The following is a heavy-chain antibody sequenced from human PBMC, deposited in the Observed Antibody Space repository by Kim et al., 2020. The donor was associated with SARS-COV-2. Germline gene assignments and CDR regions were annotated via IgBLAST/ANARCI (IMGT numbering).Heavy chain of an antibody. CDR3: ANFAVAGPAGAFDI. Sequence: GGSLRLSCAASGFTFSSYAMHWVRQAPGKGLEWVAVISYDGSNKYYADSVKGRFTISRDNSKNTLYLQMNSLRAEDTAVYYCANFAVAGPAGAFDIWGQGTMVTVSS. J-gene: IGHJ3*02. CDR1: GFTFSSYA. CDR2: ISYDGSNK. D-gene: IGHD6-19*01. V-gene: IGHV3-30*04.